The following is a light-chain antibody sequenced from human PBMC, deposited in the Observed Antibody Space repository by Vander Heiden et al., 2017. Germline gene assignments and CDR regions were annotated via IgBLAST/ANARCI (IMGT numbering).Light chain of an antibody. J-gene: IGKJ2*01. CDR3: QQYHQWPPYT. CDR2: AAA. CDR1: LSVSSS. V-gene: IGKV3-15*01. Sequence: IVLTQSPATLSVSPGVRVTRPCCPSLSVSSSLSWYQQKPGQAPRLLIYAAATSATGIPARFSGSWAGAEFTLTISSLQSEDFAVYYCQQYHQWPPYTFGQGTKLEIK.